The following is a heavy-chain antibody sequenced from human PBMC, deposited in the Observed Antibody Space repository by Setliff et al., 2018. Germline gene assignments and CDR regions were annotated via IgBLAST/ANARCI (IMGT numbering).Heavy chain of an antibody. CDR3: ARVRRVVIAYYYYMDV. Sequence: SETLSLTCAVYGGSFSGYYWTWIRQPPGKGLEWIGEINHSGSSNYNPSLKSRVTISVDTSKNQFSLKLSSVTAADTAVYYCARVRRVVIAYYYYMDVWGKGTTVTVSS. J-gene: IGHJ6*03. V-gene: IGHV4-34*01. D-gene: IGHD2-21*01. CDR1: GGSFSGYY. CDR2: INHSGSS.